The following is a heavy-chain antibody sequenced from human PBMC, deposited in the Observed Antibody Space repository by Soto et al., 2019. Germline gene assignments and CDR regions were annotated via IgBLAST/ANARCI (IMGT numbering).Heavy chain of an antibody. D-gene: IGHD4-17*01. Sequence: QLQLQESGPGLVKPSETLSLTCTVSGGSISSSSYYWGWIRQPPGKGLEWIGSIYYSGSTYYNPSLTSRVTISVDTSKNQFSLKLSSVTAADTAVYYCARQGTSTVTTAWYYYYYMDVWGKGTTVTVSS. CDR2: IYYSGST. CDR3: ARQGTSTVTTAWYYYYYMDV. CDR1: GGSISSSSYY. J-gene: IGHJ6*03. V-gene: IGHV4-39*01.